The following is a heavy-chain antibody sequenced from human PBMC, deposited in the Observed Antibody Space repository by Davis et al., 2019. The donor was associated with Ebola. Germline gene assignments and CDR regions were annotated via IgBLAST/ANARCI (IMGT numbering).Heavy chain of an antibody. CDR3: ARSRGIVVVVADTRFDY. V-gene: IGHV4-34*01. Sequence: SETLSLTCAVSGGSFSGYYWRWIRQPPGTGLEWIGEINHSGSTNYNPSLNSRVTISVDTSKDQFSLKLSSVTAADTAVYYCARSRGIVVVVADTRFDYWGQGTLVTVSS. J-gene: IGHJ4*02. CDR1: GGSFSGYY. CDR2: INHSGST. D-gene: IGHD2-15*01.